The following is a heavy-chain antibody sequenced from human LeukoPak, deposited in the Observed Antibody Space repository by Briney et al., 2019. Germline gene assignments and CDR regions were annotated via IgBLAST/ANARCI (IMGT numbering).Heavy chain of an antibody. V-gene: IGHV4-39*07. CDR2: IFYSGST. J-gene: IGHJ6*03. D-gene: IGHD3-22*01. CDR3: ARVPYESRLYYMDV. CDR1: GGSIISGSHF. Sequence: PSETLSLTCTVSGGSIISGSHFWGWIRQPPGKGLEWIGFIFYSGSTYYNPSLTSRVTISVDTSGNQFSLKVTSVTAADAAVYYCARVPYESRLYYMDVWGKGTTVTVSS.